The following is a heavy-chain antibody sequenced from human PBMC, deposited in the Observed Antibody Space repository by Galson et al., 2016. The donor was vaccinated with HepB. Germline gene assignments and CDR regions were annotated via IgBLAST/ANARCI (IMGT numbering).Heavy chain of an antibody. D-gene: IGHD3-10*01. V-gene: IGHV3-48*02. Sequence: SLRLSCAAFGFSFSTYNMNWVRQAPGKGLEWLSYIGSSGSPIYYADSVKGRFTVSRDNAKNSLYLQMNGLRDEDTAVYYCARDYYRSGSYSFDYWGQGILVTVSS. CDR1: GFSFSTYN. CDR3: ARDYYRSGSYSFDY. CDR2: IGSSGSPI. J-gene: IGHJ4*02.